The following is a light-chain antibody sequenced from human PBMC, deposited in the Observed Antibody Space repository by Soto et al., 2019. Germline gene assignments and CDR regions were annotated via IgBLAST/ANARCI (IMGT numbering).Light chain of an antibody. Sequence: QSVLTQPASVSGSPGQWLTISCTGTTSDVGFYDYVSCYQQHPGKSPILMICEVSNRPSGVSNRFSCSTSGNTASLTISGLQAEDEAEYYCSSYTSSSTLLYVFGTGTKVTVL. CDR3: SSYTSSSTLLYV. V-gene: IGLV2-14*01. CDR1: TSDVGFYDY. J-gene: IGLJ1*01. CDR2: EVS.